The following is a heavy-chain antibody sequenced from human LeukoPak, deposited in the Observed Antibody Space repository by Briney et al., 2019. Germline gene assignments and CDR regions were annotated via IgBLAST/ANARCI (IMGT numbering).Heavy chain of an antibody. D-gene: IGHD3-16*01. CDR2: ISSSSSYI. J-gene: IGHJ4*02. Sequence: GGSLRLSCAASGFTFSSYSMNWVRQAPGKGLEWVSSISSSSSYIYYADSVKGRFTISRDNAKNSLYLQMNSLRAEDTAVYYCARDRRGVMITSKDYWGQGTLVTVSS. CDR3: ARDRRGVMITSKDY. V-gene: IGHV3-21*01. CDR1: GFTFSSYS.